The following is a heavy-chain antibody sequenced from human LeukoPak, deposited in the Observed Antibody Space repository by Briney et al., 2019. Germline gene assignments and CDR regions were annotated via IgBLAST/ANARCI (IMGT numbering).Heavy chain of an antibody. CDR2: ISSSGSTI. CDR1: GFTFSSYE. J-gene: IGHJ6*03. Sequence: GGSLRLSCAASGFTFSSYEMNWVRQAPGKGLEWVSYISSSGSTIYYADSVKGRFTISSDNAKNTLYLQMNSLRAKDTAVYYCARAAYSSSWPNYYFYYYMDVWGKGTTVTVSS. CDR3: ARAAYSSSWPNYYFYYYMDV. D-gene: IGHD6-13*01. V-gene: IGHV3-48*03.